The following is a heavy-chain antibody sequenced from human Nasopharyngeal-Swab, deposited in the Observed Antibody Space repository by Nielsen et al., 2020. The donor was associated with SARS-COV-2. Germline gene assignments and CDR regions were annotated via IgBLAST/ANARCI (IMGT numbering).Heavy chain of an antibody. Sequence: SETLSLTCTVSGGSISSYYWSWIRQPPGKALEWIGYIYNGGGTNYNPSLKSRVTISVDTSKNQFSLKLSSVTATDTAVYHCARGGYYWDYWGQGTLVTVSS. CDR2: IYNGGGT. CDR1: GGSISSYY. D-gene: IGHD2-8*01. V-gene: IGHV4-59*01. CDR3: ARGGYYWDY. J-gene: IGHJ4*02.